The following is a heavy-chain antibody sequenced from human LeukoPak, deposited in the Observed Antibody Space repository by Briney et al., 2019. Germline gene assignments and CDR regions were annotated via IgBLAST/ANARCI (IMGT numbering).Heavy chain of an antibody. CDR3: ARSTGSWYTFDY. V-gene: IGHV3-30*04. J-gene: IGHJ4*02. Sequence: GGSLRLSCAASGFTFSSHAMHWVRQAPGKGLEWVAVISYDGSNKYYADSVKGRFTISRDNSKNTLYLQMNSLRAEDTAVYYCARSTGSWYTFDYWGQGTLVTVSS. CDR1: GFTFSSHA. CDR2: ISYDGSNK. D-gene: IGHD6-13*01.